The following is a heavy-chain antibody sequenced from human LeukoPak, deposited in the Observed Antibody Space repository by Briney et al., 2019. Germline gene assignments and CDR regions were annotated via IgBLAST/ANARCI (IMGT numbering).Heavy chain of an antibody. V-gene: IGHV4-39*01. Sequence: SETLSLTCTVSGGSISSSSYYWGWLRQPPGKGLEWIGSIYYSGSTYYNPSLKSRVTISVDTSKNQFSLKLSSVTAADTAVYYCASPGSSGYYSYWGQGTLVTVSS. CDR2: IYYSGST. CDR1: GGSISSSSYY. J-gene: IGHJ4*02. CDR3: ASPGSSGYYSY. D-gene: IGHD3-22*01.